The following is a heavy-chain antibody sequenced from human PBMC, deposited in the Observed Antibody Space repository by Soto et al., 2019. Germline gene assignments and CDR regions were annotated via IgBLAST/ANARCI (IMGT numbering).Heavy chain of an antibody. CDR1: GYDFTIYW. J-gene: IGHJ4*02. Sequence: VQLVQSGAEVKKAGESLRISCKASGYDFTIYWIAWVRQMSGGGLEWMGNIYPDGSDAKYNPSFQGQVTFSVDKSVSTASMQWTTLKASDTAIYYCARAREGGYVGYDARLVFWGQGTPVTVSS. V-gene: IGHV5-51*01. CDR2: IYPDGSDA. CDR3: ARAREGGYVGYDARLVF. D-gene: IGHD5-12*01.